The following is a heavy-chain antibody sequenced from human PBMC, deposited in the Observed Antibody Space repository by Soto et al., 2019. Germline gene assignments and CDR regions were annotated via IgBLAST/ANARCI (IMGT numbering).Heavy chain of an antibody. CDR2: IYYSGST. CDR3: ARVRDGSGYYYGMDV. J-gene: IGHJ6*02. V-gene: IGHV4-31*03. D-gene: IGHD3-10*01. CDR1: GGSISSGGYY. Sequence: SETLSLTCTVSGGSISSGGYYWSWMRQHPGKGLEWIGYIYYSGSTYYNPSLKSRVTISVDTSKNQFSLKLSSVTAADTAVYYCARVRDGSGYYYGMDVWGQGTTVT.